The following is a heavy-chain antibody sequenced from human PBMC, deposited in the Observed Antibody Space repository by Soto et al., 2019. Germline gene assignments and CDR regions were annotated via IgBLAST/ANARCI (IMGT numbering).Heavy chain of an antibody. CDR3: GRDSPYCSGGSCYLDY. J-gene: IGHJ4*02. CDR2: ISSSGSTT. Sequence: GGSLRLSCAASGFSFSDYYMSWIRQAPGKGLEWLSYISSSGSTTYYADSVKGRFTVSRVNARNSLYLQMSSLKAEDTAVYYCGRDSPYCSGGSCYLDYWGQGILVTVSS. CDR1: GFSFSDYY. D-gene: IGHD2-15*01. V-gene: IGHV3-11*01.